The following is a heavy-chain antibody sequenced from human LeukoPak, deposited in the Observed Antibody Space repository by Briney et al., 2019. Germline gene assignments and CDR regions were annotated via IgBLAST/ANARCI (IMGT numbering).Heavy chain of an antibody. Sequence: GGSLSLSCEVSGFFWMSWGRKAPGKGLEWVANINQDGSVIYYVDSVKGRFTISRDNAKNSLYLQMNSLRAEDTGVYYCATSSGAPGNMWGQGTLVTVSS. CDR2: INQDGSVI. CDR3: ATSSGAPGNM. V-gene: IGHV3-7*01. J-gene: IGHJ4*02. D-gene: IGHD2-8*02. CDR1: GFFW.